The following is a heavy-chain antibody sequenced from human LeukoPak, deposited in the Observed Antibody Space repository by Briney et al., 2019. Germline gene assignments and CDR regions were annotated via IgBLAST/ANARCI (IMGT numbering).Heavy chain of an antibody. J-gene: IGHJ4*02. CDR2: IKQDGSEK. CDR3: ARGSYYYGSGSYLPVDY. CDR1: GFTFSSYW. Sequence: GGSLRLSCAASGFTFSSYWMSWVRQAPGKGLEWVVNIKQDGSEKYYVDSVKGRFTISRDNAKNSLYLQMNSLRAEDTAVYYCARGSYYYGSGSYLPVDYWGQGTLVTVSS. D-gene: IGHD3-10*01. V-gene: IGHV3-7*01.